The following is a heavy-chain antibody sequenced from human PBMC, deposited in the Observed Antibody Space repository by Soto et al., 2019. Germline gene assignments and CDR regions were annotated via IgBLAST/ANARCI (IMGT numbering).Heavy chain of an antibody. CDR2: ISAYNGNT. V-gene: IGHV1-18*01. Sequence: ASVKVSCKASGYTFTSYGISWVRQAPGQGLEWMGWISAYNGNTNYAQKLQGRVAMTTDTSTSTAYMELRSLRSDDTAVYYCARTKGITMVRGVIRTPYNWFDPWGQGTLVTVSS. CDR3: ARTKGITMVRGVIRTPYNWFDP. J-gene: IGHJ5*02. CDR1: GYTFTSYG. D-gene: IGHD3-10*01.